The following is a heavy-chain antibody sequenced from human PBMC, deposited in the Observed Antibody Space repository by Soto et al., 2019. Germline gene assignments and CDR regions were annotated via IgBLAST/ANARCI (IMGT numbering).Heavy chain of an antibody. V-gene: IGHV1-69*13. Sequence: ASVKVSCKASGGSFSNYIFSWVRQAPGQGLEWMGGTIPMFATAQYPQKLQGRVTITADESTSTVYMDLTSLRSDDTAVYYCARGLFGQQWLVGFDTWGQGTLVTVSS. CDR3: ARGLFGQQWLVGFDT. CDR2: TIPMFATA. D-gene: IGHD6-19*01. J-gene: IGHJ4*02. CDR1: GGSFSNYI.